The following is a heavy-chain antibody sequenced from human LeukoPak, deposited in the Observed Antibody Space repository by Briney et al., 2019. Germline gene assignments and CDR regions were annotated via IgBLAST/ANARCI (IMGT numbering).Heavy chain of an antibody. J-gene: IGHJ5*02. Sequence: ASVKVSCKASGYTFTSYGISWVRQAPGQGLEWMGWISAYNGNTNYAQKLQGRVTMTTDTSTSTAYMGLRSLRSDDPAVYYCARLDYDFWSGYYTGWFDPWGHGTLVTVSS. D-gene: IGHD3-3*01. CDR2: ISAYNGNT. V-gene: IGHV1-18*01. CDR3: ARLDYDFWSGYYTGWFDP. CDR1: GYTFTSYG.